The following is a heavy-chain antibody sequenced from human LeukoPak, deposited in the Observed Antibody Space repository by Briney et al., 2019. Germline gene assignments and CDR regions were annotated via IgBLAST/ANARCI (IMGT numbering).Heavy chain of an antibody. CDR1: RFTFSSYT. D-gene: IGHD1-26*01. CDR3: ARELRYYRYFDY. V-gene: IGHV3-30-3*01. J-gene: IGHJ4*02. Sequence: GGSLRISCAASRFTFSSYTMHWVRQAPGKGLEWVALISYDGSNKYYADSVKGRFTISRDNSKNTLYLQMNSLRGEDTAVYYCARELRYYRYFDYWGQGTLVTVSS. CDR2: ISYDGSNK.